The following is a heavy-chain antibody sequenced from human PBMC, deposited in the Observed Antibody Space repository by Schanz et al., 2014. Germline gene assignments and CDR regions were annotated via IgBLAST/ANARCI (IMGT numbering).Heavy chain of an antibody. V-gene: IGHV3-23*04. CDR1: GFSFSDYS. CDR3: AKDRWRATVMVDAFDI. D-gene: IGHD4-4*01. J-gene: IGHJ3*02. Sequence: EVQLVESGGGLVQSGGSLRLSCAASGFSFSDYSMSWVRQAPGKGLEWVSGIGGSGGSTDYADSVKGRFTISRDNSKNTVHLQMNSLRAEDTAVYFCAKDRWRATVMVDAFDIWGQGTKVTVSS. CDR2: IGGSGGST.